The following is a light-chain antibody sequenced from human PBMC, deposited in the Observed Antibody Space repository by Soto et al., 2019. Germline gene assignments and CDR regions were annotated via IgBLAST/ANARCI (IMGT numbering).Light chain of an antibody. CDR2: DVS. J-gene: IGLJ2*01. CDR1: SSDVGGYNY. Sequence: QSVLTQPASVSGSPGQSITISCTGTSSDVGGYNYVSWYQQHPGKAPKLMIYDVSNRPSGVSNRFSGSKSGNTASLTFFGLKAEDEADYYCSSYTSSSTLVVFVGGTKLTVL. CDR3: SSYTSSSTLVV. V-gene: IGLV2-14*01.